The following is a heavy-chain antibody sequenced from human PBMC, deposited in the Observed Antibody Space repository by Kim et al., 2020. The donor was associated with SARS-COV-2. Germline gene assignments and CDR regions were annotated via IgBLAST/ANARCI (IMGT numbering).Heavy chain of an antibody. CDR2: TSRSSSDI. D-gene: IGHD2-15*01. CDR1: GFTFSSFG. J-gene: IGHJ2*01. Sequence: GGSLRLSCTASGFTFSSFGFSWVRRAPGKGLEWVSSTSRSSSDIYYADSVKGRFTISRDNAKNSLYLQMNSLRAEDTATYFCARVGFEDYWYFDLCGRSTLVTVSS. CDR3: ARVGFEDYWYFDL. V-gene: IGHV3-21*01.